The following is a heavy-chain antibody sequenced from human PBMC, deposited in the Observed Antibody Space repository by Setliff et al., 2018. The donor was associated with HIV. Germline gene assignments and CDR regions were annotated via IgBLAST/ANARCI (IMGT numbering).Heavy chain of an antibody. Sequence: SVKVSCKASGDTFRSYAISWVRQAPGQGLGWIGRIIPILATSNYTQKFQGRVTITADKSTRTAYMELSSLRSEDTAVYYCARDGWDYYGSGTYPPLHYFDSWGQGTLVTVSS. D-gene: IGHD3-10*01. CDR1: GDTFRSYA. J-gene: IGHJ4*01. CDR2: IIPILATS. V-gene: IGHV1-69*06. CDR3: ARDGWDYYGSGTYPPLHYFDS.